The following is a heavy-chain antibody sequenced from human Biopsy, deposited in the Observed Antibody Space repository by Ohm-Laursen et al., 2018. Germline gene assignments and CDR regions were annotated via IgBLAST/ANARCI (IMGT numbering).Heavy chain of an antibody. J-gene: IGHJ4*02. Sequence: GSLRLSCAAPGFTVSSNYVSWVRQAPGMGLEWVSVIYSGDRPYYRESVRGRFTISRDNSKNTLYLQMNSLRAGDTAVYYCARNKPGSSSGSDFDYWGQGTLVTVSS. CDR1: GFTVSSNY. CDR2: IYSGDRP. CDR3: ARNKPGSSSGSDFDY. V-gene: IGHV3-53*01. D-gene: IGHD6-6*01.